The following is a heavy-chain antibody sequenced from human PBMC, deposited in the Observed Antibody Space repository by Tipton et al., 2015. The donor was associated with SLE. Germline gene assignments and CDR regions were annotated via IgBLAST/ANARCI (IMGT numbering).Heavy chain of an antibody. J-gene: IGHJ4*02. D-gene: IGHD3-22*01. Sequence: SLRLSCAASGFTFSSAWMSWVRQAPGKGLEWVSAISGSGGDTYYADSVKGRFSISRDNSRNTLYLQMSSLRAEDTAIYYCASFLHYDSSGYYYYGAVDYWGQGTLVTVSS. V-gene: IGHV3-23*01. CDR1: GFTFSSAW. CDR3: ASFLHYDSSGYYYYGAVDY. CDR2: ISGSGGDT.